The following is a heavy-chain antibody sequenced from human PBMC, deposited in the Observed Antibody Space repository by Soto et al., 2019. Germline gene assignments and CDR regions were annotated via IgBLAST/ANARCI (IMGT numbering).Heavy chain of an antibody. Sequence: PGGSLRLSCAASGFTFSSHAMNWVRQAPGKGLEWVSAISGNTYDIYYADSVKGRFTISRDNSKNTLFLQMNSLRGEDTAVYYCGRGIDYGNYAIDYWGQGTLVTVSS. CDR2: ISGNTYDI. J-gene: IGHJ4*02. D-gene: IGHD4-17*01. CDR1: GFTFSSHA. CDR3: GRGIDYGNYAIDY. V-gene: IGHV3-23*01.